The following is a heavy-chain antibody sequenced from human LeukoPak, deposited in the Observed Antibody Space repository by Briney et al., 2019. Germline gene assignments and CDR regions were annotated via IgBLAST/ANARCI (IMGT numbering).Heavy chain of an antibody. CDR1: GGSFSGYY. Sequence: PSETLSLTCAVYGGSFSGYYWSWIRQPPGKGLEWIGEINHSGSTNYNPSLKSRVTISVDTSKNQFSLKLSSVTAADTALYFCVRQVYGSGTFDDYVDVWGKGTTVTISS. V-gene: IGHV4-34*01. CDR3: VRQVYGSGTFDDYVDV. CDR2: INHSGST. J-gene: IGHJ6*03. D-gene: IGHD3-10*01.